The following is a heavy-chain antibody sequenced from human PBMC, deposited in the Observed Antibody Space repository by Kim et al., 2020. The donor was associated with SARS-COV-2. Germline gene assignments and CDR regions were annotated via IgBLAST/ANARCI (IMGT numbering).Heavy chain of an antibody. V-gene: IGHV4-39*01. CDR2: IYYSGST. D-gene: IGHD3-9*01. CDR1: GGSISSSSYY. CDR3: ARRAPYYDILTGHFDY. Sequence: SETLSLTCTVSGGSISSSSYYWGWIRQPPGKGLEWIGSIYYSGSTYYNPSLKSRVTISVDTSKNQFSLKLSSVTAADTAVYYCARRAPYYDILTGHFDYWGQGTLVTVSS. J-gene: IGHJ4*02.